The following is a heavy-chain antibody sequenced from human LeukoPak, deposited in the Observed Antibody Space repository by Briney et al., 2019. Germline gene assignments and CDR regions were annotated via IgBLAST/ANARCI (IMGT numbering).Heavy chain of an antibody. J-gene: IGHJ4*02. Sequence: HPGRSLRLSCAASGFIFSNYGMHWVRQAPGKGLEWVAVISYDGSNKYYADSVKGRFTISRDNSKNSLYLQMNSLRAEDTAVYYCARDSSSTSCFDYWGQGTLVTASS. V-gene: IGHV3-30*03. CDR1: GFIFSNYG. CDR3: ARDSSSTSCFDY. CDR2: ISYDGSNK. D-gene: IGHD2-2*01.